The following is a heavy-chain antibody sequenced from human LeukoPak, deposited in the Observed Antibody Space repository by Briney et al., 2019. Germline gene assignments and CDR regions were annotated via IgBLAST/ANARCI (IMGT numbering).Heavy chain of an antibody. D-gene: IGHD2-15*01. Sequence: ASLKVSCKTSGYTFSDYYIHRVRQAPGQGLEWMGWINPHGGNANVAQKFKGRVTVTRDTSTTTVYLVLDSLNSDDTALYYCARVNGPGMALGGSKYWGQGTLVTVSS. V-gene: IGHV1-2*02. CDR3: ARVNGPGMALGGSKY. J-gene: IGHJ4*02. CDR1: GYTFSDYY. CDR2: INPHGGNA.